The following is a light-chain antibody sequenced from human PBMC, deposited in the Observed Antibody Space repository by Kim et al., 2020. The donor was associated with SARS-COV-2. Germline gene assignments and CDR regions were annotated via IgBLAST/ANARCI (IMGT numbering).Light chain of an antibody. V-gene: IGLV3-9*01. J-gene: IGLJ2*01. CDR1: NIGSKN. CDR3: EIWDSIVV. Sequence: SYELTQPLSVSVALGQTATITCGGSNIGSKNVHWYQQKPGQAPVLVIYNDNSRPSGIPERFSGYNSGNTATLTITTAQAGDEGDYYCEIWDSIVVFGGGT. CDR2: NDN.